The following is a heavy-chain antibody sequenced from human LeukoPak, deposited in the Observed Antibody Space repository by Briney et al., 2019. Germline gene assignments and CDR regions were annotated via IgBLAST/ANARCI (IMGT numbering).Heavy chain of an antibody. D-gene: IGHD4-17*01. CDR1: GFTFSSFA. J-gene: IGHJ4*02. CDR3: AKDLPDYGDYIEGY. CDR2: ISGCGGTT. V-gene: IGHV3-23*01. Sequence: PGGPLRLSCVASGFTFSSFAMSWVRQAPGKGLEWVSTISGCGGTTNYADSVKGRFTFSRDNSRNMVHLQMNSLRAEDTAVFYCAKDLPDYGDYIEGYWGQGTLVTVSS.